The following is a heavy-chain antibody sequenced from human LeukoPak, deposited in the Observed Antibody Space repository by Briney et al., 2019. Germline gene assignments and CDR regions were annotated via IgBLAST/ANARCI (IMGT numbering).Heavy chain of an antibody. J-gene: IGHJ4*02. D-gene: IGHD4/OR15-4a*01. Sequence: SETLSLTCTVSGGSISSYYWSWIRQPPGKGLEWIGYIYTSGSTNYNPSLKSRVTISVDTSKNQFSLKLGSVTAADTAVYYCARHEVRYYFDYWGQGTLVTVSS. CDR3: ARHEVRYYFDY. CDR2: IYTSGST. V-gene: IGHV4-4*09. CDR1: GGSISSYY.